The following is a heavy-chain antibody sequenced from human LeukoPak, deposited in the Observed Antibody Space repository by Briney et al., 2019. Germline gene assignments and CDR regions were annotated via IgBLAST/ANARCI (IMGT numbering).Heavy chain of an antibody. V-gene: IGHV3-66*02. D-gene: IGHD2-21*01. Sequence: GGSLRLSCAASGFTVSSNYMSWVRQAPGKGLEWVSVIYSGGSTYYADSVKGRFTISRDNSKNTLYLQMNSLRAEDTAVYYCARQLDSGDCYDYWGQGTLVTASS. CDR2: IYSGGST. J-gene: IGHJ4*02. CDR3: ARQLDSGDCYDY. CDR1: GFTVSSNY.